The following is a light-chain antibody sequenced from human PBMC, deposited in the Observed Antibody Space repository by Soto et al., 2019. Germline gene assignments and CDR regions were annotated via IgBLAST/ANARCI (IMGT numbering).Light chain of an antibody. CDR3: QQRSNWPSMYT. Sequence: EIVLTQSPATLSLSPGERATLSCRASQSVSSYLAWYQHKPGQAPRLLIYDAFNRATGIPARFSVSGSGTDFTLTISSLEPEDFAVYYCQQRSNWPSMYTFGQGTKLEIK. J-gene: IGKJ2*01. V-gene: IGKV3-11*01. CDR1: QSVSSY. CDR2: DAF.